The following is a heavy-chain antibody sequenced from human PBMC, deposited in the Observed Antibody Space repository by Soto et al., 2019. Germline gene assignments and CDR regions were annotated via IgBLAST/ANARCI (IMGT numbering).Heavy chain of an antibody. V-gene: IGHV3-30-3*01. CDR3: TTDIGEIAVAAFDAFDI. D-gene: IGHD6-19*01. J-gene: IGHJ3*02. CDR1: GFTFSSYA. CDR2: ISYDGSNK. Sequence: PGGSLRLSCSASGFTFSSYAMHWVRQAPGKGLEWVAVISYDGSNKYYIDSVRGRFTISRDDSKNTLYLQMNSLKTEDTAVYYCTTDIGEIAVAAFDAFDIWGQGTMVTVSS.